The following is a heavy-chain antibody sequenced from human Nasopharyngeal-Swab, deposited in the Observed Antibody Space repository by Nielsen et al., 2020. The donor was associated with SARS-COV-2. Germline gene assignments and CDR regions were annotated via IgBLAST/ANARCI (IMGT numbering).Heavy chain of an antibody. CDR3: ARVWETAGRDLGYYYMDV. V-gene: IGHV3-21*01. J-gene: IGHJ6*03. CDR2: ISSSSSYI. Sequence: GGSLRLSCAASGFTFSSYSMNWVRQAPGKGLEWVSSISSSSSYIYYADSVKGRFTISRDNAKNSLYLQMNSLRAEDTAVYYCARVWETAGRDLGYYYMDVWGKGTTVTVSS. CDR1: GFTFSSYS. D-gene: IGHD6-19*01.